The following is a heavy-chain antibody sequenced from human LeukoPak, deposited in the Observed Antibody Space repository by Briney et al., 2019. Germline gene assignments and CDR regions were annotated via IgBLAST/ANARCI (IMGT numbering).Heavy chain of an antibody. CDR1: GFTFSSYA. V-gene: IGHV3-23*01. CDR3: AKLGSGTLLYYFDY. CDR2: ISGSGGST. J-gene: IGHJ4*02. Sequence: GGSLRLSCAASGFTFSSYAMSWVRQAPGKGLEWLSAISGSGGSTYYADSVKGRFAISRDNSKNTLYLQMNSLRVEDTAVYYCAKLGSGTLLYYFDYWGQGTLVTVSS. D-gene: IGHD3-10*01.